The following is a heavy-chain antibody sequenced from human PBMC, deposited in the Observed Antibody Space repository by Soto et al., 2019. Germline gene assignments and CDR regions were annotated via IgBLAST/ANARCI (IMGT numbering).Heavy chain of an antibody. CDR2: IWYDGSNK. V-gene: IGHV3-33*01. J-gene: IGHJ6*02. CDR3: ARALSTVTDYYGMDV. D-gene: IGHD4-4*01. CDR1: GFTFSSYG. Sequence: QVQLVESGGGVVQPGRSLRLSCAASGFTFSSYGMHWVRQAPGKGLEWVAVIWYDGSNKYYADSVKGRFTISRDNSKNTLYLQMNSRRAEDTAVYYCARALSTVTDYYGMDVWGQGTTVTVSS.